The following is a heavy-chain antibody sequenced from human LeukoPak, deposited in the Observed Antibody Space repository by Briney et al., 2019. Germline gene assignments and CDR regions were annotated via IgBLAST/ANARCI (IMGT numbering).Heavy chain of an antibody. D-gene: IGHD3-10*01. J-gene: IGHJ4*02. V-gene: IGHV4-34*01. CDR1: GGSFSGYY. CDR2: INHSGST. CDR3: ARGPLIGSAYYYGSGSDYYFDY. Sequence: SETLSLTCAVYGGSFSGYYWSWIRQPPGKGLGWIGEINHSGSTNYNPSLKSRVTISVDTSKNQFSLKLSSVTAADTAVYYCARGPLIGSAYYYGSGSDYYFDYWGQGTLVTVSS.